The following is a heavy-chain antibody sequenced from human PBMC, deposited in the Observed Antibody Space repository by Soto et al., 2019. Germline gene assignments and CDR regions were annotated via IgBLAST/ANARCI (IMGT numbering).Heavy chain of an antibody. J-gene: IGHJ6*02. CDR2: IDPSDSYT. CDR1: GYSFTSYW. D-gene: IGHD3-10*01. Sequence: PGESLKISCKGSGYSFTSYWISWVRQMPGKGLEWMGRIDPSDSYTNYSPSFQGHVTISADKSISTAYLQWSSLKASDTAMYYCATRGAPSSTAYYGMDVWGQGTTVTVSS. CDR3: ATRGAPSSTAYYGMDV. V-gene: IGHV5-10-1*01.